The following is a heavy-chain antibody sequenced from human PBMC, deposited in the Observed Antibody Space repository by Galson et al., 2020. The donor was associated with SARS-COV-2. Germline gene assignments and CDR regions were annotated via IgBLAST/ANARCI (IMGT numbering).Heavy chain of an antibody. D-gene: IGHD4-17*01. V-gene: IGHV3-23*01. J-gene: IGHJ4*02. Sequence: GGSLRLSCAASGFTFCRYAMSWVRQAPGKGLEWVSRISGREASTYHADSVKGRFTISRDNSKNTLYLQMNSLRAEDAALYYCAKDRGNDYGDHVESWGQGGLV. CDR1: GFTFCRYA. CDR2: ISGREAST. CDR3: AKDRGNDYGDHVES.